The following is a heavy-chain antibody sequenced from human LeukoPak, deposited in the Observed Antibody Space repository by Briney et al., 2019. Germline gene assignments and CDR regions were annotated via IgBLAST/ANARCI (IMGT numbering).Heavy chain of an antibody. V-gene: IGHV3-21*01. CDR3: GRGGGGSPYFDY. Sequence: GGSLRLSCAASGFTFSSYSMNWVRQAPGKGLEWVSSISSSSSYIYYADSVKGRFTISRDNAKNPLYLQINSLRAEDTAVYYCGRGGGGSPYFDYWGQGTLVTVSS. J-gene: IGHJ4*02. CDR1: GFTFSSYS. D-gene: IGHD3-16*01. CDR2: ISSSSSYI.